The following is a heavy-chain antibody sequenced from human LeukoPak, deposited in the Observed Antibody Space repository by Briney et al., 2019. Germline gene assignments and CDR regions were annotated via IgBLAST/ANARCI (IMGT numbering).Heavy chain of an antibody. CDR1: GFTFSSYA. CDR3: ARDLHEAFDY. CDR2: ISYDGSNK. Sequence: PGRSLRLSCAASGFTFSSYAMHWVRQAPGKGLEWVAVISYDGSNKYYADSVKGRFTISRDNSKNTLYLQMNSLRAEDTAVYYCARDLHEAFDYWGQGTLVTVSS. V-gene: IGHV3-30-3*01. J-gene: IGHJ4*02.